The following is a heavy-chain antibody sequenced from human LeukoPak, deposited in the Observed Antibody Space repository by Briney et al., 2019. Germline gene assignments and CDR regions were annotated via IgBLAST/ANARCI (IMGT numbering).Heavy chain of an antibody. D-gene: IGHD6-19*01. Sequence: GGALRLSCAASGFTVSKNWMLWVRQAPGKELESVSRINTDGTVTTYADSVKGRFTVSRDNADNTMFLQMNSVRDEDTAVYYCATKQWLAPPPDSWGQGTPLTVSS. CDR2: INTDGTVT. V-gene: IGHV3-74*01. J-gene: IGHJ4*02. CDR1: GFTVSKNW. CDR3: ATKQWLAPPPDS.